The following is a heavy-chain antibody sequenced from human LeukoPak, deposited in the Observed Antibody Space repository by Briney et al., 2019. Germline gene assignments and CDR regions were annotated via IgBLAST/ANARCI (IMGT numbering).Heavy chain of an antibody. J-gene: IGHJ4*02. CDR3: ARSSCSSTSCPPVYFDY. CDR1: GFTFSSYA. D-gene: IGHD2-2*01. CDR2: ISYDGSNK. V-gene: IGHV3-30*04. Sequence: GRSLRLSCAASGFTFSSYAMHWVRQAPGKGLEWVAVISYDGSNKYYADSVEGRFTISRDNSKNTLYLQMNSLRAEDTAVYYCARSSCSSTSCPPVYFDYWGQGTLVTVSS.